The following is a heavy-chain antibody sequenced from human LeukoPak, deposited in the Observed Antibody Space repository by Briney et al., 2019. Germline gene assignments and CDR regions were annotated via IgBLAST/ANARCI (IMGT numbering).Heavy chain of an antibody. CDR2: INPNSGDT. CDR1: GYTFTDYH. CDR3: ARDGSLDY. D-gene: IGHD1-26*01. J-gene: IGHJ4*02. Sequence: ASVKVSCKASGYTFTDYHMHWVRQAPGQGLEWMGWINPNSGDTSYTQKFQGRVTMTGDTSISTAYMELNRLSSDDTAVYYCARDGSLDYWGQGTLVTVSS. V-gene: IGHV1-2*02.